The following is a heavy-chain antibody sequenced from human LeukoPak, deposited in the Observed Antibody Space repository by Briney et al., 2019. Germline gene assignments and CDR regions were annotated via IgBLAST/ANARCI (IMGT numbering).Heavy chain of an antibody. CDR2: INPNSGGT. CDR3: ARDYGDYFDY. CDR1: GCTFTGYY. J-gene: IGHJ4*02. D-gene: IGHD4-17*01. Sequence: ASVKVSCKASGCTFTGYYMHGVRQAPGQGLEWMGWINPNSGGTNYAQKFQGWVTMTRDTSISTAYMELSRLRSDDTAVYYCARDYGDYFDYWGQGTLVTVSS. V-gene: IGHV1-2*04.